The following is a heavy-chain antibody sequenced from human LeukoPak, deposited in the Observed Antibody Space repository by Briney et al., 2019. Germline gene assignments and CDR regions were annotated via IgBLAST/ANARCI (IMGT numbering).Heavy chain of an antibody. J-gene: IGHJ4*02. Sequence: SGGSLRLSCAASGFTFDDYAMHWVRQAPGKGLEWVSGISWNSGSIGYMDSVKGRFTISRDNAKNSLYLQMNSLRAEDTALYYCAKDITYGDFGELDYWGQGTLVTVSS. D-gene: IGHD4-17*01. V-gene: IGHV3-9*01. CDR1: GFTFDDYA. CDR2: ISWNSGSI. CDR3: AKDITYGDFGELDY.